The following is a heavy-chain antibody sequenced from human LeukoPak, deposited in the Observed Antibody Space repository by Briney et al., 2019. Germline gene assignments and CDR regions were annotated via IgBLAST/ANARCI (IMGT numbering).Heavy chain of an antibody. J-gene: IGHJ4*02. CDR2: INPSGGST. Sequence: ASVKVSCKASGYTFTSYYMHWVRQAPGQGLEWMGIINPSGGSTSYAQKLQGRVTMSRDTSTSTVYMELNSPRSEDTAVYYCARSVGPRNHFDYWGQGTLVTVSS. CDR1: GYTFTSYY. CDR3: ARSVGPRNHFDY. D-gene: IGHD1-26*01. V-gene: IGHV1-46*01.